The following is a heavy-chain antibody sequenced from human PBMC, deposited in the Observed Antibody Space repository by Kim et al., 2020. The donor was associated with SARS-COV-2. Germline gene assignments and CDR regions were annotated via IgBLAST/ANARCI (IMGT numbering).Heavy chain of an antibody. CDR1: GFTFSSYG. Sequence: GGSLRLSCAASGFTFSSYGMHLVRQAPGKGLEWVAVIWYDGSNKYYADSVKGRFTISRDNSKNTLYLQMNSLRAEDTAVYYCARDDTYYDFWSGYLRDRKNYYYYYGMDVWGQGTTVTVSS. V-gene: IGHV3-33*01. CDR2: IWYDGSNK. D-gene: IGHD3-3*01. CDR3: ARDDTYYDFWSGYLRDRKNYYYYYGMDV. J-gene: IGHJ6*02.